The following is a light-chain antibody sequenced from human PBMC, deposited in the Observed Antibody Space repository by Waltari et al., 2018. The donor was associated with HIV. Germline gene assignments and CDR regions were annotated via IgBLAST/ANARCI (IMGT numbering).Light chain of an antibody. CDR3: SSYAPTNKFYVL. J-gene: IGLJ2*01. V-gene: IGLV2-8*01. Sequence: QSALTQPPSASGSPGQSVTMSCTGTSSDIGGYNYVSWYQQHPRKAPKRIMTEVTKRPSGVPDRFSGSKSGNTAALTVSGLQAEDEAHYYCSSYAPTNKFYVLFGGGTTLTVL. CDR2: EVT. CDR1: SSDIGGYNY.